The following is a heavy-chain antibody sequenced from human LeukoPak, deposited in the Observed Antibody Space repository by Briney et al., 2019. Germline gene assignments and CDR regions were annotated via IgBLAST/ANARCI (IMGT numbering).Heavy chain of an antibody. CDR2: ISSSSSYI. J-gene: IGHJ4*02. V-gene: IGHV3-21*01. CDR1: GFTFSSYS. D-gene: IGHD3-16*01. CDR3: ARVVAVWGRIDY. Sequence: GGSLRLSCAASGFTFSSYSMNWVRQAPGKGLEWVSSISSSSSYIYYADSVKGRFTISRDNAKNSLYLQMNSLRAEDTAVYYCARVVAVWGRIDYWGQGALVTVSS.